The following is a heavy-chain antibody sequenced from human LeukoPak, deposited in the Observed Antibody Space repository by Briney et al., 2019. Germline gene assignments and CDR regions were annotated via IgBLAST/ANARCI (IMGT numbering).Heavy chain of an antibody. CDR1: GGSISSSSYY. Sequence: PSGTLSLTCTVSGGSISSSSYYWGWIRQPPGKGLEWIGSIYYSGSTYYNPSLKSRVTISVDTSRNQFSLKLSSVTAADTSVYYCARLQRITIFGVVILGWFDPWGQGTLVTVSS. D-gene: IGHD3-3*01. V-gene: IGHV4-39*01. CDR2: IYYSGST. CDR3: ARLQRITIFGVVILGWFDP. J-gene: IGHJ5*02.